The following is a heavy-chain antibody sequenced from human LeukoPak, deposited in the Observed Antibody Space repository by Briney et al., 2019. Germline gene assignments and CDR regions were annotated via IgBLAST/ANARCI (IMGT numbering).Heavy chain of an antibody. D-gene: IGHD1-26*01. CDR3: ARVKPGELEPDYFDY. V-gene: IGHV4-31*03. Sequence: SETLSLTCTVSGGSISSGGYYWSWIRQHPGKGLECIGYIYYRGSTYYNPSLKSRVTISVDTSKNQFSLKLSSVTAADTAVYYCARVKPGELEPDYFDYWGQGTLVTVSS. CDR1: GGSISSGGYY. J-gene: IGHJ4*02. CDR2: IYYRGST.